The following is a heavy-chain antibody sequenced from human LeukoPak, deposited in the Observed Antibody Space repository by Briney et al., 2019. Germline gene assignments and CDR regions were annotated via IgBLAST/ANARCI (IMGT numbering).Heavy chain of an antibody. D-gene: IGHD3-10*01. CDR2: ISGRDDST. V-gene: IGHV3-23*01. Sequence: GGTLRLSCAASGFTFSSYGMNWVRQAPGKGLEWVSAISGRDDSTNYADSVKGRFTISRDNSKNTLYLQMNSLRAEDTAVYYCAKSPGLDYYGSGSSEYYFDYWGQGTLVTVSS. CDR3: AKSPGLDYYGSGSSEYYFDY. CDR1: GFTFSSYG. J-gene: IGHJ4*02.